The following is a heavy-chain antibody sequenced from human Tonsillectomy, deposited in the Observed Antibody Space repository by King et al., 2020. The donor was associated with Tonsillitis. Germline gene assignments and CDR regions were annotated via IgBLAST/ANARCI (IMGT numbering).Heavy chain of an antibody. CDR2: INHRGST. D-gene: IGHD3-3*01. CDR3: ARGKYDVWSGYPDYFDY. J-gene: IGHJ4*02. CDR1: GGSVSGYY. V-gene: IGHV4-34*01. Sequence: VQLQQWGARLLKPSETLSLTCAVYGGSVSGYYWTWIRQVPGKGLEWIGEINHRGSTNYKPSLKSRVTMSVDTSKNQVSLKLRSVTAADTAVYYCARGKYDVWSGYPDYFDYWGQGTLVTVSS.